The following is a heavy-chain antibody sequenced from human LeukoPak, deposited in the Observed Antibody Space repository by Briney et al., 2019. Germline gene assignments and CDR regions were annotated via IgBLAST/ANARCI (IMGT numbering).Heavy chain of an antibody. CDR2: IYHSGST. D-gene: IGHD6-13*01. Sequence: SQTLSLTCAVSGGSISSGGYSWSWIRQPPGKGLEWIGYIYHSGSTYYNPSLKSRVTISVDTSKNQFSLKLGSVTAADTAVYYCATSSSSSWFDPWGQGTLVTVSS. V-gene: IGHV4-30-2*01. CDR3: ATSSSSSWFDP. J-gene: IGHJ5*02. CDR1: GGSISSGGYS.